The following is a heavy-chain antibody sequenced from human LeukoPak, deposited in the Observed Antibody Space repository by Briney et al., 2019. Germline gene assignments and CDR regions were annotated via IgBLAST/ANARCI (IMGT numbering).Heavy chain of an antibody. CDR2: IKQDGSEK. D-gene: IGHD4-11*01. J-gene: IGHJ4*02. Sequence: GGSLRLSCEASGLTFNKYWMTWVRQAPGKGLEWVANIKQDGSEKNYVDSVKGRFTISRDNAKNSLSLRMNSLSAEDTAVYYCAKSELNDYMKYWGQGTLVTVSS. CDR1: GLTFNKYW. CDR3: AKSELNDYMKY. V-gene: IGHV3-7*01.